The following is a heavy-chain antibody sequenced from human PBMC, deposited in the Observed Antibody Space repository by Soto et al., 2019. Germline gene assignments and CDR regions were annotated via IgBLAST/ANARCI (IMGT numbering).Heavy chain of an antibody. V-gene: IGHV3-30-3*01. Sequence: GGSLRLSCAASGFTFSSYAMHWVRQAPGKGLEWVAVISYDGSNKYYADSVKGRFTISRDNSKNTLYLQMNSLRAEDTAVYYCARDGGDYGNACYFDYWGQGTLVTVSS. CDR2: ISYDGSNK. D-gene: IGHD4-17*01. J-gene: IGHJ4*02. CDR1: GFTFSSYA. CDR3: ARDGGDYGNACYFDY.